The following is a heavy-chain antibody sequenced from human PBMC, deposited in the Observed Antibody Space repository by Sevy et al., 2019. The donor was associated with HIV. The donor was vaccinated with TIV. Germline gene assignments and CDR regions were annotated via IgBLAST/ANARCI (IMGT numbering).Heavy chain of an antibody. Sequence: GGSLRLSCAASGFTFSSYAMSWVRQAPGTGLEWVSAISGSGGSTYYADSVKGRFTISRDNSKNTLYLQMNSLRAEDTAVYYCVTEYSSSGGYYYYGMDVWGQGTTVTVSS. CDR1: GFTFSSYA. D-gene: IGHD6-6*01. J-gene: IGHJ6*02. CDR3: VTEYSSSGGYYYYGMDV. V-gene: IGHV3-23*01. CDR2: ISGSGGST.